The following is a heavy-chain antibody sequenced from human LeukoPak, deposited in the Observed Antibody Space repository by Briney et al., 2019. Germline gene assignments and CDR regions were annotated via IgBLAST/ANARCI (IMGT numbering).Heavy chain of an antibody. V-gene: IGHV3-30*02. Sequence: GGSLRLSCAASGFTFSSYGMHWVRQAPGKGLEGVAFIRYDGSNKYYADSVKGRFTISRDNSKNTLYLQMNSLRAEDTAVYYCAKAWYSSGYWLDYWGQGTLVTVSS. J-gene: IGHJ4*02. CDR2: IRYDGSNK. CDR3: AKAWYSSGYWLDY. CDR1: GFTFSSYG. D-gene: IGHD3-22*01.